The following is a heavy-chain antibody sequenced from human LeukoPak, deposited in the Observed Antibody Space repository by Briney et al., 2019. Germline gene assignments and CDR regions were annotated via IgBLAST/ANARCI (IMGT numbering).Heavy chain of an antibody. CDR2: IYPGDSET. V-gene: IGHV5-51*01. Sequence: GESLKISCKGSGYSFSNYWIGWVRQMPGKGLECMGIIYPGDSETKYSPSFQGQVNISADKSISTAYLQWSSLKASDTAMYYCARLVSGYKTTYYFDYWGQGTLVTVSS. CDR1: GYSFSNYW. CDR3: ARLVSGYKTTYYFDY. J-gene: IGHJ4*02. D-gene: IGHD3-22*01.